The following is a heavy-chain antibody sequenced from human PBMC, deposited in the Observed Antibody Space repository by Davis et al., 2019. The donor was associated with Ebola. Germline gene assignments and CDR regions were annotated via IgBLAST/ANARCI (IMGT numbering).Heavy chain of an antibody. CDR3: ARAGFGSTWFDC. D-gene: IGHD6-13*01. CDR1: GFTFRSYD. V-gene: IGHV3-13*01. CDR2: IGAAGET. J-gene: IGHJ5*01. Sequence: GESLKISCAASGFTFRSYDMHWVRQATGKGLEWVSAIGAAGETYYPVSVKGRLTISRENAKNSLYLQMNSLIAEDTAVYYCARAGFGSTWFDCWGQGILVTVSS.